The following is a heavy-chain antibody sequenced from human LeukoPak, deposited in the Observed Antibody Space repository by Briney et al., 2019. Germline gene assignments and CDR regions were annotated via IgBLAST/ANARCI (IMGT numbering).Heavy chain of an antibody. CDR1: GGSISSSSYY. CDR3: ARGYYDSSGYGYWYFDL. CDR2: IYYSGST. J-gene: IGHJ2*01. V-gene: IGHV4-39*07. Sequence: PSETLSLTCTVSGGSISSSSYYWAWIRQSPGKVLEWIGSIYYSGSTYYNPSLKSRVTISVDTSKNQFSLKLSSVTAADTAVYYCARGYYDSSGYGYWYFDLWGRGTLVTVSS. D-gene: IGHD3-22*01.